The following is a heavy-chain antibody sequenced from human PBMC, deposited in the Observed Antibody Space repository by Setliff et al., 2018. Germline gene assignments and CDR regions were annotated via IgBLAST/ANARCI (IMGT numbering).Heavy chain of an antibody. CDR1: GGSISTYY. CDR3: ARGRAGHSGH. D-gene: IGHD6-19*01. V-gene: IGHV4-59*08. Sequence: SETLSLTCTVSGGSISTYYWSWIRQPPGKGLEFIGYVYYSGTANYSPSLRSRLTISVDTSKNQFSLKLSSVTAADTAVYYCARGRAGHSGHWGQGTLVTVSS. J-gene: IGHJ4*02. CDR2: VYYSGTA.